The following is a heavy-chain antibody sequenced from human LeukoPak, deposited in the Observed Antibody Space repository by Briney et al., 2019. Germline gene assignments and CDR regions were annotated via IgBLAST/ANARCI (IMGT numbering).Heavy chain of an antibody. J-gene: IGHJ4*02. V-gene: IGHV4-59*01. Sequence: SETLSLTCTVSGRSISSYYWSWIRQPPGKGLEWIGYIYYSGSTNYNPSLKSRVTISVDTFKNQFSLKLSSVTAADTAVYYCARSYCSSTSCYAVGNFDYWGQGTLVTVSS. CDR1: GRSISSYY. CDR3: ARSYCSSTSCYAVGNFDY. CDR2: IYYSGST. D-gene: IGHD2-2*01.